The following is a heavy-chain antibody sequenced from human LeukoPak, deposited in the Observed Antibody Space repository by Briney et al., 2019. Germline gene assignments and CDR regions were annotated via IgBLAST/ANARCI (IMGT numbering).Heavy chain of an antibody. CDR3: TTRITGTTVPLDY. CDR2: IKSKTDGGTT. Sequence: PGGSLRLSCAASGFTFSNAWMNWVRQAPGKGLEWVGRIKSKTDGGTTDYAAPVKGRFTISRDDSKNTQYLQMNSLKTEDTAVYYCTTRITGTTVPLDYWGQGTLVTVSS. CDR1: GFTFSNAW. J-gene: IGHJ4*02. V-gene: IGHV3-15*07. D-gene: IGHD1-20*01.